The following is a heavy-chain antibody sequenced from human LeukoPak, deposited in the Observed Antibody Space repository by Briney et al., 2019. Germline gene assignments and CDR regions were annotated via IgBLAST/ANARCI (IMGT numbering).Heavy chain of an antibody. D-gene: IGHD2-15*01. V-gene: IGHV4-38-2*02. J-gene: IGHJ4*02. Sequence: SETLSLTCAVSGYSISSGYYWGWIRQPPGKGLEWIGSIYHSGSTYYSPSLKSRVTISVDTSKNQFSLKLSSVTAADTAVYYCARDESGGDFDYWGQGTLVTVSS. CDR2: IYHSGST. CDR3: ARDESGGDFDY. CDR1: GYSISSGYY.